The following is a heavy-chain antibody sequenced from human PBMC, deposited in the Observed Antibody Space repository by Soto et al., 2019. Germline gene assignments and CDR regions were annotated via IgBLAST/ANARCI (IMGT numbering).Heavy chain of an antibody. Sequence: SETLSLTCTVSGGSISSSSYYWGWIRQPPGKGLEWIGSIYYSGSTYYNPSLKSRVTISVDTSKNQFSLKLSSVTAADTAVYYCARHLRIELGDSYYFDYWGQGTLVTVSS. D-gene: IGHD7-27*01. V-gene: IGHV4-39*01. CDR1: GGSISSSSYY. J-gene: IGHJ4*02. CDR3: ARHLRIELGDSYYFDY. CDR2: IYYSGST.